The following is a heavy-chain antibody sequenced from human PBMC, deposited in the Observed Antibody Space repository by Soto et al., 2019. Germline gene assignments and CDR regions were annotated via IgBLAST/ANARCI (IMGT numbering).Heavy chain of an antibody. Sequence: EVQLVEFGGGLVEPGGSLRVSCAASGFTFSSYSMNWVRQAPGKGLEWVSSIDSTGSYIYYADSVRGRLTVSRDNTKKSLYLQMNSLRAEDTAVYFCTRGSGGGRQDHDAFDIWGQGTMVTVSS. V-gene: IGHV3-21*02. D-gene: IGHD2-15*01. CDR2: IDSTGSYI. J-gene: IGHJ3*02. CDR1: GFTFSSYS. CDR3: TRGSGGGRQDHDAFDI.